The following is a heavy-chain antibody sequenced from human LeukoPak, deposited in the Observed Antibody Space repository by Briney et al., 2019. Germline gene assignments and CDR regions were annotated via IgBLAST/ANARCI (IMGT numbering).Heavy chain of an antibody. Sequence: GGSLRLSRAASGFTFSSYAMSWVRQAPGKGLEWVSAISGSGGSTYYADSVKGRFTISRDNSKNTLYLQMNSLRAEDTAVYYCAKDVGRMGLYYFDYWGQGTLVTVSS. D-gene: IGHD2-8*01. CDR3: AKDVGRMGLYYFDY. CDR1: GFTFSSYA. V-gene: IGHV3-23*01. CDR2: ISGSGGST. J-gene: IGHJ4*02.